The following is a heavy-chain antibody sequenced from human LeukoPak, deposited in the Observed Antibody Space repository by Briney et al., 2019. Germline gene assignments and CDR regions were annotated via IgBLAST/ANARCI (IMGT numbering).Heavy chain of an antibody. J-gene: IGHJ5*02. V-gene: IGHV4-31*03. CDR2: IYYSGST. Sequence: TSETLSLTCTVSGGSISSGGYYWSWIRQHPGKGLEWIGYIYYSGSTYYSPSLKSRVTISVDTSKNQFSLKLSSVTAADTAVYYCARVRQKYNWNYWFDPWGQGTLVTVSS. CDR1: GGSISSGGYY. D-gene: IGHD1-7*01. CDR3: ARVRQKYNWNYWFDP.